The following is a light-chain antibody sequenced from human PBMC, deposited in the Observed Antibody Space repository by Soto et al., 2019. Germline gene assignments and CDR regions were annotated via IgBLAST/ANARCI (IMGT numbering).Light chain of an antibody. V-gene: IGKV1-5*03. CDR1: QSINTW. Sequence: DIQMTQSPSTLSASVGDRVTITCRASQSINTWLAWYQLKPGRAPKLLIYKASTLESGVSSRFSGSGSGTEFTLTISSLQPDDFATCYCQQYQTYSQFGQGTRVEIK. CDR3: QQYQTYSQ. J-gene: IGKJ1*01. CDR2: KAS.